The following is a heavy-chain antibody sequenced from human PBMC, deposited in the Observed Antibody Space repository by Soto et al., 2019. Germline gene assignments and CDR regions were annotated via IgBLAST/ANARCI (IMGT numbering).Heavy chain of an antibody. V-gene: IGHV3-48*03. CDR2: ISSSGTTI. CDR1: GFSFSSYE. D-gene: IGHD5-18*01. J-gene: IGHJ6*02. CDR3: ARMWMQLWNNIYHYYGLDV. Sequence: GGSLRLSCAASGFSFSSYEMNWVRQAPGKGLEWVSYISSSGTTIYYAESVKGRFTVSRDNAKNSLYLQMNSLSAEDTAVYYCARMWMQLWNNIYHYYGLDVWGQGTTVTVSS.